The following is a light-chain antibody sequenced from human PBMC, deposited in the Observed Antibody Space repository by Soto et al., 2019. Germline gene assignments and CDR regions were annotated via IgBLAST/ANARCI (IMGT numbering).Light chain of an antibody. Sequence: EIVLTQSPATLSLSPGERATLSCRASRSVTTFLAWYQQKPGQAPRLLIYDASKRATGVPTRFSGSGSGTDFTLTINNLEPEDVAVYYCQQRTNWPLTFGGGTKVERK. V-gene: IGKV3-11*01. CDR1: RSVTTF. CDR2: DAS. CDR3: QQRTNWPLT. J-gene: IGKJ4*01.